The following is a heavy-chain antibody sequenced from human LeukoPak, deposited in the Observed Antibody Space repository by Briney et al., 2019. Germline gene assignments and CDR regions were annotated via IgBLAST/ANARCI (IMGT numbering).Heavy chain of an antibody. V-gene: IGHV1-18*01. CDR3: ARDWGSIKVITDY. Sequence: ASVNVSCKATGYTFTSYSISWVRQAPGQGLEWMGWISSNSDSTNYAQKLQGRVTMTTDTSTSTAYMELRSLRSDDTAVYYCARDWGSIKVITDYWGQGTLVTVSS. CDR1: GYTFTSYS. J-gene: IGHJ4*02. D-gene: IGHD3-16*01. CDR2: ISSNSDST.